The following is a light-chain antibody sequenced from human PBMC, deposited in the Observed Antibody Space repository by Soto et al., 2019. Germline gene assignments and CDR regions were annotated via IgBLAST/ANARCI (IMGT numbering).Light chain of an antibody. J-gene: IGKJ5*01. CDR2: GAS. Sequence: EMVLTQSPGTLSLFPGETAALSCRASQSVNNNYLAWYQLRYGQAPRLLIYGASIRATGIPDRFSGSGSGTDVTLTISGLEPEDFAIYYCQQYGGSAPITFGQGTRLEIE. CDR3: QQYGGSAPIT. V-gene: IGKV3-20*01. CDR1: QSVNNNY.